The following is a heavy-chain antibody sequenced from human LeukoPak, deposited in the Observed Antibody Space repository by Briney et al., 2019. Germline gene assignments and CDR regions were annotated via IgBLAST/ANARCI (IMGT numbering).Heavy chain of an antibody. Sequence: GGSLRLSCAACRFTFNSYSMNWVRQAPGKGLEWVSSISSSSSYMYYADSVRGRFTISRDNAKNSLYLQMNSLRAEDTAVYYCARATVGASVFDYWGQGALVTVSS. J-gene: IGHJ4*02. CDR3: ARATVGASVFDY. CDR1: RFTFNSYS. D-gene: IGHD1-26*01. V-gene: IGHV3-21*04. CDR2: ISSSSSYM.